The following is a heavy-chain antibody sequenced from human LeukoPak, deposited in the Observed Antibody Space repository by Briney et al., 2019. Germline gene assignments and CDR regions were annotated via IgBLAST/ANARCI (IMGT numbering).Heavy chain of an antibody. J-gene: IGHJ5*02. D-gene: IGHD6-13*01. CDR2: IYYSGTT. CDR1: GGSISSYY. Sequence: SETLSLTCTVSGGSISSYYWSWIRQPPGKGLEWFGYIYYSGTTNYNPSLKSRVTISVDTSKNQFSLKLSSVTAADTAVYYCARRGGSSWLYNWFDPWGQGTLVTVSS. V-gene: IGHV4-59*01. CDR3: ARRGGSSWLYNWFDP.